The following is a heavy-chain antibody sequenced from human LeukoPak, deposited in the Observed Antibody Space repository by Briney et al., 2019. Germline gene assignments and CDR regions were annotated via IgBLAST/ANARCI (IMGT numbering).Heavy chain of an antibody. D-gene: IGHD2-2*01. CDR2: IDPKSGGT. CDR3: ASGGYCSSTSCFYAFDI. V-gene: IGHV1-2*02. J-gene: IGHJ3*02. CDR1: GITFTGYY. Sequence: ASVKVSCKTSGITFTGYYIHWVRQAPGQGLEWMGWIDPKSGGTKYAQTFQGRVTMTRDTSISTAYMDLSRLRSDDTAVYYCASGGYCSSTSCFYAFDIWGQGTMVTVSS.